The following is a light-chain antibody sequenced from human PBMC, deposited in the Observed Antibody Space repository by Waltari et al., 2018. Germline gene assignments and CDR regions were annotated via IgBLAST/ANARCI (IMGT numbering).Light chain of an antibody. J-gene: IGLJ2*01. CDR2: DVS. CDR1: SYDVGHYNY. CDR3: SSYTSSSTVGVL. Sequence: QSALTQPASVSGSPGQSITISCTGTSYDVGHYNYVSWYQQLPGKAPKLIIYDVSYRPAGVSNRFSGSKSGSTASLTSSGLQAEDEADYHCSSYTSSSTVGVLFGGGTKLTVL. V-gene: IGLV2-14*03.